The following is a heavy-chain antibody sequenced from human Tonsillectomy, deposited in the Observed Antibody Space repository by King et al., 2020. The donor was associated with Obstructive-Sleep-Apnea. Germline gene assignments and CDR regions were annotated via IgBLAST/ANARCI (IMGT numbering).Heavy chain of an antibody. J-gene: IGHJ4*02. Sequence: VQLQQWGAGLLKPSETLSLTCAVYGGSFSGYYWSWIRQPPGKGLEWIGEINHSGSTNYNPSLKSLVTISVDTSKNQFSLKLSSVTAADTAVYYCASGRAAAGEGGYYFDYWGQGTRVTVSS. V-gene: IGHV4-34*01. CDR2: INHSGST. D-gene: IGHD6-13*01. CDR1: GGSFSGYY. CDR3: ASGRAAAGEGGYYFDY.